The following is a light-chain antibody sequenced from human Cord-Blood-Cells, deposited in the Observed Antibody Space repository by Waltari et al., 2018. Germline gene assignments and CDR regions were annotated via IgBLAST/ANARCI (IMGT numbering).Light chain of an antibody. CDR2: QDS. J-gene: IGLJ2*01. V-gene: IGLV3-1*01. CDR3: QAWDSSTHVV. Sequence: SYELTQPLSVSVSPGQTASITCSGDKLGDKYACWYQQKPGPSPVLFIYQDSKRLSGIPEGFSGYNSGKTATLTISGTQAMGEADYYCQAWDSSTHVVFGGGTKLTVL. CDR1: KLGDKY.